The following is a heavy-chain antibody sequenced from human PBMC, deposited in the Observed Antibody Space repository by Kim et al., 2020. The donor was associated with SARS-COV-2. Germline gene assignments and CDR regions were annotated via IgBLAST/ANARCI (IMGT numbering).Heavy chain of an antibody. CDR1: GFTFSNYG. V-gene: IGHV3-30*18. CDR2: ISYDGSTR. D-gene: IGHD1-26*01. J-gene: IGHJ4*02. Sequence: GGSLRLSCAASGFTFSNYGMHWVRQAPGKGLEWVAVISYDGSTRYSPDSVKGRFAISRDNSKNTLYLQMNSLRAEDTAVYNCAKDRGVLGATEYYFDYWGQGTVVTVSS. CDR3: AKDRGVLGATEYYFDY.